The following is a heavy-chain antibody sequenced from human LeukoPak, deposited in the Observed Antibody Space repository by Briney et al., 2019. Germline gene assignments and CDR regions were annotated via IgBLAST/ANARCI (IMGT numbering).Heavy chain of an antibody. Sequence: PGGSLRLSCAASGFTFNNAWMSWVRQAPGKGLEWVSAISGSGGSTYYADSVKGRFTISRDNSKNTLYLQMNSLRAEDTAVYYCAKDPDYGDYAFDYWGQGTLVTVSS. CDR3: AKDPDYGDYAFDY. J-gene: IGHJ4*02. CDR1: GFTFNNAW. V-gene: IGHV3-23*01. D-gene: IGHD4-17*01. CDR2: ISGSGGST.